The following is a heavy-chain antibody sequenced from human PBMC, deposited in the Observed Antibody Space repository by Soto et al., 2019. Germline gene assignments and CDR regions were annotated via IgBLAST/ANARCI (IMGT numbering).Heavy chain of an antibody. V-gene: IGHV3-21*01. D-gene: IGHD5-12*01. CDR3: ARDYLQWLRTGGFDY. J-gene: IGHJ4*02. CDR2: ISSSSSYI. CDR1: GFTFSSYS. Sequence: GGSLRLSCAASGFTFSSYSMNWVRQAPGKGLEWVSSISSSSSYIYYADSVKGRFTISRDNAKNSLYLQMNSLRAEDTAVYYCARDYLQWLRTGGFDYWGQGTLVTVSS.